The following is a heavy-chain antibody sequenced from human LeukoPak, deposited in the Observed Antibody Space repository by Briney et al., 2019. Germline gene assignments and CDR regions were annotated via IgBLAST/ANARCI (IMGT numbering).Heavy chain of an antibody. CDR3: TSLVVTDNWAFDV. CDR1: GFTFSRYW. D-gene: IGHD2-21*02. Sequence: GGSLRLSCAASGFTFSRYWMHWVRQAPGKGLAWVSRISHDGSSLSYADSVRGRFIISRDNAKNTLYLQMNSLRAEDTAVYFCTSLVVTDNWAFDVWGQGTTVTVSS. CDR2: ISHDGSSL. V-gene: IGHV3-74*01. J-gene: IGHJ3*01.